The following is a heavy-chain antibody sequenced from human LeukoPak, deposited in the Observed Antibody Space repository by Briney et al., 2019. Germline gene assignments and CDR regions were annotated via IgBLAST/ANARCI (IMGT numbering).Heavy chain of an antibody. V-gene: IGHV4-34*01. CDR3: VRGLRGYGSGSYYVLGQ. Sequence: SETLSLTCAVYGASFSGYYWSWIRQPPGKGLEWIGEIDHGGSTNYNPSLKSRVSISVDTSKNQLSPRLSHVNAADTAVDYCVRGLRGYGSGSYYVLGQWGQGTLVTVSS. CDR2: IDHGGST. J-gene: IGHJ4*02. CDR1: GASFSGYY. D-gene: IGHD3-10*01.